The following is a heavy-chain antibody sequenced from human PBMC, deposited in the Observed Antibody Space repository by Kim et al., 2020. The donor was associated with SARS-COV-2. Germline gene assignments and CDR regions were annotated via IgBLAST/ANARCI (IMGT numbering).Heavy chain of an antibody. D-gene: IGHD5-12*01. J-gene: IGHJ6*02. Sequence: IKGRVTITKDNSKNTLYLTMNSLRSEDTAVYYCAKDEASIVATPDGMDVWGQGTTVTVSS. CDR3: AKDEASIVATPDGMDV. V-gene: IGHV3-23*01.